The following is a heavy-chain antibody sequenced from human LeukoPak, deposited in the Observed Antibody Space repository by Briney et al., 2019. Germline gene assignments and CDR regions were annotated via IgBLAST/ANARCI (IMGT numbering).Heavy chain of an antibody. CDR2: ISSIGGST. Sequence: GGSLRLSCAASGFTFSSYAMHWVRQAPGKVLEYVSSISSIGGSTYYANSVKGRFTISRDNSKNTLYLQMGGLRAEDMAVYYCARDLIPYYDFWTGFDPWGQGTLVTVSS. J-gene: IGHJ5*02. CDR1: GFTFSSYA. V-gene: IGHV3-64*01. D-gene: IGHD3-3*01. CDR3: ARDLIPYYDFWTGFDP.